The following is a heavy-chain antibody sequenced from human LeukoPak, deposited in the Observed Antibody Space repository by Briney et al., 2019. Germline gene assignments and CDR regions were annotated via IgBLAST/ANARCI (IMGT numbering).Heavy chain of an antibody. CDR3: ARDLNPHSSAYYEDTFDI. CDR2: ISAYNGNT. J-gene: IGHJ3*02. V-gene: IGHV1-18*01. Sequence: ASVKVSCKASGYTFTSYGISWVRQAPGQGLEWMGWISAYNGNTNCAQKLQGRVTMTTDTSTSTAYMELRSLRSDDTAVYYCARDLNPHSSAYYEDTFDIWGQGTMVTVSS. D-gene: IGHD1-26*01. CDR1: GYTFTSYG.